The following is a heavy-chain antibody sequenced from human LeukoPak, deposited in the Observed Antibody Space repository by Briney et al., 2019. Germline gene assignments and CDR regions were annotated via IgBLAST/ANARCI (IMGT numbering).Heavy chain of an antibody. CDR1: GGSFSGYY. J-gene: IGHJ4*02. Sequence: SETLSLTCAVYGGSFSGYYWSWIRQPPGKGLEWIGYIYYSGSTNYNPSLKSRVTISVDTSKNQFSLKLSSVTAADTAVYYCARGEGGYSYGYFDYWGQGTLVTVSS. CDR3: ARGEGGYSYGYFDY. V-gene: IGHV4-59*01. D-gene: IGHD5-18*01. CDR2: IYYSGST.